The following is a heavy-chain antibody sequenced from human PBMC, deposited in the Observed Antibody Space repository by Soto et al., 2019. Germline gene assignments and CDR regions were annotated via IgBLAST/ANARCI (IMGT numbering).Heavy chain of an antibody. CDR2: IKSKTDGGTT. V-gene: IGHV3-15*07. D-gene: IGHD5-18*01. CDR1: GFTFSNAW. J-gene: IGHJ4*02. CDR3: TTADVDTAPGSDY. Sequence: GGSLRLSCAASGFTFSNAWMNWVRQAPGKGLEWVGRIKSKTDGGTTDYAAPVKGRFTISRDDSKNTLYLQMNSLKTEDTAVYYCTTADVDTAPGSDYWGQGTLVTVSS.